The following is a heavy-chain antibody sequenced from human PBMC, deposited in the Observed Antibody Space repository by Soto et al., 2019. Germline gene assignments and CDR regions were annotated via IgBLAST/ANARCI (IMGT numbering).Heavy chain of an antibody. CDR1: GFTFSDYY. J-gene: IGHJ4*02. V-gene: IGHV3-11*01. Sequence: QVQLVESGGGLVKPGGSLRLSCAASGFTFSDYYMSWILQAPGKGLEWVSYISRRSSTIFYADSVEGRFTISRENVKHSLYLQMNSLRAEDTAVYYCASGTKGAFFVYWRQGILVTVSS. D-gene: IGHD2-8*01. CDR2: ISRRSSTI. CDR3: ASGTKGAFFVY.